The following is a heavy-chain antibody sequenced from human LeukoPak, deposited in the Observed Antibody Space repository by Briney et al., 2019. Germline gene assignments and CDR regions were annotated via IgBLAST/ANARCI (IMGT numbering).Heavy chain of an antibody. CDR3: ASALGYCSGGRCYLEYFQH. J-gene: IGHJ1*01. CDR1: GYTFTSYY. CDR2: INPSGGST. Sequence: ASVKVSCKASGYTFTSYYMHWVRQAPGQGLEWMGIINPSGGSTSYAQKFQGRVTMTTDTSTSTAYMELRSLRSDDTAVYYCASALGYCSGGRCYLEYFQHWGQGTLVTVSS. D-gene: IGHD2-15*01. V-gene: IGHV1-46*01.